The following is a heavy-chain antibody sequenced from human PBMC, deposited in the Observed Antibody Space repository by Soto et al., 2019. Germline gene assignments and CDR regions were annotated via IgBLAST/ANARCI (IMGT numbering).Heavy chain of an antibody. CDR2: MNPSGGST. Sequence: ASVKVSCKASGYTFTSYDINWVRQATGQGLEWMGWMNPSGGSTSYAQKFQGRVTMTRDTSTSTVYMELSSLRSEDTAVYYCARGTGITGTTGYYWGQGTLVTVSS. V-gene: IGHV1-8*01. J-gene: IGHJ4*02. CDR1: GYTFTSYD. D-gene: IGHD1-7*01. CDR3: ARGTGITGTTGYY.